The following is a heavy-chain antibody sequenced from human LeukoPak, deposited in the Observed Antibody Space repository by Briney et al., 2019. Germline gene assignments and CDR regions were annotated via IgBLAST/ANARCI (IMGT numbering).Heavy chain of an antibody. D-gene: IGHD1-26*01. CDR3: ARTRSGTCDY. V-gene: IGHV4-59*01. CDR1: DGSISGNY. CDR2: IYYSGST. Sequence: SETLSLTCTVSDGSISGNYWSWIRQPPGKGLEWIGYIYYSGSTNYSPSLKSRVTISVDVSKNQFSLKLNSVTAADTAVYYCARTRSGTCDYWGQGTLVTVSS. J-gene: IGHJ4*02.